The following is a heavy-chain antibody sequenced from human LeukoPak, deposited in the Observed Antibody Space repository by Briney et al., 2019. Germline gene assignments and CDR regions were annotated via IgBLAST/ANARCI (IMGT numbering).Heavy chain of an antibody. CDR2: INNNGDST. CDR3: ARTEQWLSTGGWYWFDP. D-gene: IGHD6-19*01. V-gene: IGHV3-64*01. CDR1: GFSFSSYA. Sequence: PGGSLRLSCAASGFSFSSYAMHWVRQAPGKGLEFVSSINNNGDSTYYASSVKGRFTVSRDNSKNTLFLQMGSLIPEDMAVYYCARTEQWLSTGGWYWFDPWGQGTLVTVSS. J-gene: IGHJ5*02.